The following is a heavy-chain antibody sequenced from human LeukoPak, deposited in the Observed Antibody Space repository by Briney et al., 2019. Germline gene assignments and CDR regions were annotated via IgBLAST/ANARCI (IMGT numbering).Heavy chain of an antibody. CDR3: ARIYCSGGSCYIDY. D-gene: IGHD2-15*01. V-gene: IGHV4-59*01. J-gene: IGHJ4*02. Sequence: SETLSLTCAVYGGSFSGYYWSWIRQPPGKGLEWIGYIYYSGSTNYNPSLKSRVTISVDTSKNQFSLKLSSVTAADTAVYYCARIYCSGGSCYIDYWGQGTLVTVSS. CDR2: IYYSGST. CDR1: GGSFSGYY.